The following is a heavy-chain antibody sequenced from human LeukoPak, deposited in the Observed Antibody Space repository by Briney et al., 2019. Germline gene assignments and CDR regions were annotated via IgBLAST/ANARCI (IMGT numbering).Heavy chain of an antibody. Sequence: SETLSLTCTVSGYSISSGYYWGWIRQPPGKGLEWIGSIYHSGSTYYNPSLKSRVTISVDTSKNQFSLKLSSVTAADTAVYYCARQAYDILTGYYSDDAFDIWGQGTMVTVSS. D-gene: IGHD3-9*01. CDR1: GYSISSGYY. CDR2: IYHSGST. CDR3: ARQAYDILTGYYSDDAFDI. V-gene: IGHV4-38-2*02. J-gene: IGHJ3*02.